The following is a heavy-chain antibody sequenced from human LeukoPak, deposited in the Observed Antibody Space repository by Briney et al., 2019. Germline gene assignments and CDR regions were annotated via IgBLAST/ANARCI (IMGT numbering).Heavy chain of an antibody. D-gene: IGHD4-23*01. CDR1: GGSISSGGYY. J-gene: IGHJ4*02. CDR3: ARDGYGGNTDY. Sequence: SQTLSLTCTVSGGSISSGGYYWSWIRQPPGKGLDWIGYIYYSGSTYYNPSLKSRVTISVDTSKNQFSLKLSSVTAADTAVYYCARDGYGGNTDYWGQGTLVTVSS. V-gene: IGHV4-31*03. CDR2: IYYSGST.